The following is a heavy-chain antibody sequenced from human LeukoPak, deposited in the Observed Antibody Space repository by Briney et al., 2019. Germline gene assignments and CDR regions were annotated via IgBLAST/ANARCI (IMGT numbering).Heavy chain of an antibody. CDR3: ARGDTEKPTTGKYYYYMDV. D-gene: IGHD1/OR15-1a*01. CDR2: IYHSGST. Sequence: PSQTLSLTCTVSGGSISSGGYYWSWIRQPPGKGLEWIGYIYHSGSTYYNPSLKSRVTISVDRSKNQFSLKLSSVTAADTAVYYCARGDTEKPTTGKYYYYMDVWGKGTTVTVSS. V-gene: IGHV4-30-2*01. CDR1: GGSISSGGYY. J-gene: IGHJ6*03.